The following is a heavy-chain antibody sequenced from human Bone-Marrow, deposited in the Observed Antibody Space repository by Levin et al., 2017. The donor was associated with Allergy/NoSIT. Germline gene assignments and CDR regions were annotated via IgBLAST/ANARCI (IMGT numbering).Heavy chain of an antibody. CDR1: GGIFSSYT. Sequence: KISCKASGGIFSSYTFSWVRQAPGQGLEWMGRITPILGMANYAQKFQGRVTITADKSTSAAYMELSSLRSEDTAVYYCATGGSSSGYYPDDYWGQGTLVTVSS. V-gene: IGHV1-69*02. CDR2: ITPILGMA. D-gene: IGHD3-22*01. CDR3: ATGGSSSGYYPDDY. J-gene: IGHJ4*02.